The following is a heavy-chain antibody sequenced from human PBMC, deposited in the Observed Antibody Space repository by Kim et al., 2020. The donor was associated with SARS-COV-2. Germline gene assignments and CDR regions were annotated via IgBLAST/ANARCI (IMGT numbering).Heavy chain of an antibody. J-gene: IGHJ4*02. Sequence: GGSLRLSCAASGFTFSNAWMSWVRQAPGKGLEWVGRIKSKTDGGTTDYAAPVKGRLTISRDDSKNTLYLQMNSLKTEDTAVYYCTTDRGVPSGATYYFDYWGQGTLVTVSS. V-gene: IGHV3-15*01. D-gene: IGHD3-10*01. CDR3: TTDRGVPSGATYYFDY. CDR1: GFTFSNAW. CDR2: IKSKTDGGTT.